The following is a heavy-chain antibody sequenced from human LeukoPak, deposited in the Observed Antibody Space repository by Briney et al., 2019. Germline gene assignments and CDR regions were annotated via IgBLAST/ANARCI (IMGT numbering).Heavy chain of an antibody. D-gene: IGHD5-12*01. CDR2: IWYDGSNK. CDR1: GFTFSSYG. Sequence: GGSLRLSRAASGFTFSSYGMHWVRQAPGKGLEWVAVIWYDGSNKYYADSVKGRFTISRDNSKNTLYLQINSLRAEDTAVYYCAKDLGDIVATLDYWGQGTLVTVSS. J-gene: IGHJ4*02. V-gene: IGHV3-33*06. CDR3: AKDLGDIVATLDY.